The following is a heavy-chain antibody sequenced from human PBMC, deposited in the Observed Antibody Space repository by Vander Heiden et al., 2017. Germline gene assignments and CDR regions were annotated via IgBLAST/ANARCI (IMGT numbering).Heavy chain of an antibody. J-gene: IGHJ4*02. CDR2: IYYSGST. D-gene: IGHD2-2*01. CDR3: ARELGIPAAGRYFDY. V-gene: IGHV4-31*03. CDR1: GGSSSRGGYY. Sequence: QVQLPESGPGLVKPSQTLSPTCTLSGGSSSRGGYYWGWSRQHPGKGLEWIGYIYYSGSTYYNPSLKSRVTISVDTSKNQFSLKLSSVTAADTAVYYCARELGIPAAGRYFDYWGQGTLVTVSS.